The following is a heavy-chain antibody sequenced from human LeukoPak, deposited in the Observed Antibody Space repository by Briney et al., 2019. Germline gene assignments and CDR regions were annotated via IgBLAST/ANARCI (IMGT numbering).Heavy chain of an antibody. Sequence: PSETLSLTCAVYGGSFSGYYWSWIRQPPGKGLEWIGEINHSGSTNYNPSLKSRVTISVDTSKNQFSLKLSSVTAADTAVYYCARGPCPSSGPFDYWGQGTLVTVSS. J-gene: IGHJ4*02. D-gene: IGHD3-22*01. CDR2: INHSGST. CDR3: ARGPCPSSGPFDY. V-gene: IGHV4-34*01. CDR1: GGSFSGYY.